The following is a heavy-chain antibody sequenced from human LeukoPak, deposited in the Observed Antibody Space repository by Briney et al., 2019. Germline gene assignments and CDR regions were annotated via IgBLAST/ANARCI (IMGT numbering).Heavy chain of an antibody. J-gene: IGHJ4*02. D-gene: IGHD1-26*01. CDR3: SRHIVGARTFFDY. CDR2: ITSKAYGATT. CDR1: GFTFGDYA. Sequence: PGGSLRLSCTASGFTFGDYAMSWVRQAPGKGLEWVGFITSKAYGATTDYAASVKGRFTTSRDDSKSIAYLQMNSPKSEDTAVYYCSRHIVGARTFFDYWGQGALVTVSS. V-gene: IGHV3-49*04.